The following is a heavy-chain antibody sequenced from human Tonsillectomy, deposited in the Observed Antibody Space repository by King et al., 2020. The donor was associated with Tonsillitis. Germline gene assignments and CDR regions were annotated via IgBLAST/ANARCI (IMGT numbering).Heavy chain of an antibody. J-gene: IGHJ5*02. Sequence: VQLQQWGAGLLKPSETLSLTCAVYGGSFSGYYWSWIRQPPGKGLEWIGEIIHSGSTNYNPSLKSRVTISVDTSKNQFSLKLSSVTAADTAVYYCARYFGSYELDPWGQGTLVTVSS. CDR1: GGSFSGYY. D-gene: IGHD2-21*01. CDR2: IIHSGST. CDR3: ARYFGSYELDP. V-gene: IGHV4-34*12.